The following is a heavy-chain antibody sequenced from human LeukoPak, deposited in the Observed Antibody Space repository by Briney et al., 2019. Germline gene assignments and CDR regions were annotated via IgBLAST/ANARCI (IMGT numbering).Heavy chain of an antibody. V-gene: IGHV3-53*01. CDR3: AREAVTRNYFDY. CDR2: IYSGGST. D-gene: IGHD4-17*01. Sequence: GGSLRLSCAASGFTFSSYAMSWVRQAPGKGLEWVSVIYSGGSTYYADSVKGRFTIPRDNPKDTLYLQMNSLRAEDAAVYYCAREAVTRNYFDYWGQGTLVTVSS. J-gene: IGHJ4*02. CDR1: GFTFSSYA.